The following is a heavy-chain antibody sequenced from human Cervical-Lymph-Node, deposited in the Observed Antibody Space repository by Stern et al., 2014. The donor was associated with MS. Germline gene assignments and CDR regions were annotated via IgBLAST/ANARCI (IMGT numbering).Heavy chain of an antibody. Sequence: QLVQSGAEVKKPGSSVKVSCKASGGTFTRFSINWVRQVPGQSLEWMGGIIPIFDTPNLAQKFQGRVTITADSSTSTVYMALNSLRSDDTAVYYCVLPSKVTTAAFDVWGRGTMVTVSS. V-gene: IGHV1-69*06. CDR3: VLPSKVTTAAFDV. CDR2: IIPIFDTP. CDR1: GGTFTRFS. J-gene: IGHJ3*01. D-gene: IGHD4-17*01.